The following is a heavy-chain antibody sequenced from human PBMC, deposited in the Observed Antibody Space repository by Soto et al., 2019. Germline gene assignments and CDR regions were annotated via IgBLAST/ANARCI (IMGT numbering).Heavy chain of an antibody. CDR2: ISAYNGNT. Sequence: ASVKVSCKASGYTFTSYGTSWVRQAPRQGLEWMGWISAYNGNTNYAQKLQGRVTMTTDTSTSTAYMELRSLRSDDTAVYYCATGSHLYYYDSSGYNSFDYWGQGTLVTVSS. J-gene: IGHJ4*02. CDR1: GYTFTSYG. CDR3: ATGSHLYYYDSSGYNSFDY. D-gene: IGHD3-22*01. V-gene: IGHV1-18*01.